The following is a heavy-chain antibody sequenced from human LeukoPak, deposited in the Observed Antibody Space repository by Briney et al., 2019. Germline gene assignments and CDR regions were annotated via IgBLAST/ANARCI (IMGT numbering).Heavy chain of an antibody. J-gene: IGHJ3*02. CDR1: GYTFTSYY. Sequence: GASVKVSCKASGYTFTSYYMHWVRQAPGQGLEWMGIINPSGGSTSYAQKFQGRVTMTRDTSTSTVYMELSSLRSEDTAVYYCARDEKYCSSTSCYKGKNAFDIWGQGTMVTVSS. CDR2: INPSGGST. D-gene: IGHD2-2*02. V-gene: IGHV1-46*01. CDR3: ARDEKYCSSTSCYKGKNAFDI.